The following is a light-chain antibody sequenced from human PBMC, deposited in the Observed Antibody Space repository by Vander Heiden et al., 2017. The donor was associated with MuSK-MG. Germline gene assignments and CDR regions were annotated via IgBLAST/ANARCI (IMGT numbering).Light chain of an antibody. J-gene: IGKJ5*01. Sequence: DIHLTPPPSSLSATVGERVTITCQASQGINSYLNWYQQKPGKAPKLLIYDASKLETGVPSRFSGSGSGTDFTFTISSLQPEDFATYYCQQYDNHPITFGQGTRLE. CDR1: QGINSY. CDR3: QQYDNHPIT. V-gene: IGKV1-33*01. CDR2: DAS.